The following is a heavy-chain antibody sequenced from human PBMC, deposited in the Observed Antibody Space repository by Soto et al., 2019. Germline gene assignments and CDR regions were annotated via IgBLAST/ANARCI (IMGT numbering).Heavy chain of an antibody. CDR3: ARGSKELWFVDV. Sequence: ASVKVSWNASGYTFTSYGMSCVRQSTGQGLEWMGWISAYNGNTNYAQKLQGRVTMTTDTSTSTAYMELRSLRSDDTHVYYYARGSKELWFVDVWGQRTTVTVSS. J-gene: IGHJ6*02. CDR1: GYTFTSYG. CDR2: ISAYNGNT. V-gene: IGHV1-18*01. D-gene: IGHD3-10*01.